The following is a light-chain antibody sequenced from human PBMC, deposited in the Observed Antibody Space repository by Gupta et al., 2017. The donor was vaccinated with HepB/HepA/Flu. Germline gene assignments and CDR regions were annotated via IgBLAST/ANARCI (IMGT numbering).Light chain of an antibody. CDR2: GAS. CDR1: QSVSSN. V-gene: IGKV3-15*01. Sequence: EIVMTQSPATLSVSPADRATLSCRASQSVSSNLAWYQQKPGQAPRLLIYGASTRATGIPARFSGSGSGTEFTLTISSLQSEDFAVDYCQQYKNWPPSGSFGQGTKLEIK. J-gene: IGKJ2*04. CDR3: QQYKNWPPSGS.